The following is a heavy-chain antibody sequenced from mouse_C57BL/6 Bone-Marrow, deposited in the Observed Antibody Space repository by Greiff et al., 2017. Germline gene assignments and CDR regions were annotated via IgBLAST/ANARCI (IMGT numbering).Heavy chain of an antibody. CDR2: IDPSDSYT. Sequence: VQLQQPGAELVKPGASVKLSCKASGYTFTSYWMQWVKQRPGQGLEWIGEIDPSDSYTNYNQKFMGKATLTVDTSSSTAYMQLSSLTSEDPAVYYCAGHYPFLAWFAYWGQGTLVTVSA. V-gene: IGHV1-50*01. D-gene: IGHD1-2*01. CDR3: AGHYPFLAWFAY. CDR1: GYTFTSYW. J-gene: IGHJ3*01.